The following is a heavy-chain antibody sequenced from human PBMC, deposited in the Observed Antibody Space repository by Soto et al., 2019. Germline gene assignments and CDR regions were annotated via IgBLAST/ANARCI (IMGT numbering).Heavy chain of an antibody. CDR3: AREGGRISMLRGMIIPQGGFPY. J-gene: IGHJ4*02. V-gene: IGHV1-3*05. CDR2: INAGSGDT. Sequence: QVQLVQSGAEEKRPGASVKVSCKASGYTFTTYAIIWVRQAPGQRLEWMGWINAGSGDTRYSQKFQDRVLITRDTSARTVYLELSSRTSEDTAGYYCAREGGRISMLRGMIIPQGGFPYWGQGALVTVSS. CDR1: GYTFTTYA. D-gene: IGHD3-10*01.